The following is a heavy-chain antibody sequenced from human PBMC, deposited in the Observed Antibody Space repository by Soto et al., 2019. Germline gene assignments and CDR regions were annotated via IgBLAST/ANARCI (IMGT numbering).Heavy chain of an antibody. J-gene: IGHJ1*01. CDR2: IKQDGSEK. CDR3: ASGLWTFQH. Sequence: HPGGSLRLSCAVSGFTFSNYWMSWVRQAPGKGLEWVANIKQDGSEKYYVDSVKGRFTISRDNAKNSLYLQMNSLGAEDTAVYFCASGLWTFQHWGQGXLVTVYS. V-gene: IGHV3-7*01. CDR1: GFTFSNYW. D-gene: IGHD3-10*01.